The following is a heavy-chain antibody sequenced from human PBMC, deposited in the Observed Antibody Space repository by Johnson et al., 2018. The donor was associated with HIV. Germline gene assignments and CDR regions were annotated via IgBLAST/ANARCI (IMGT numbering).Heavy chain of an antibody. CDR3: ARDPSNSRGWLGDAFDI. CDR1: GFIFSNYW. Sequence: VQLVESGGGVVQPGGSLRLSCEASGFIFSNYWMTWVRQAPGEGLEWVSVIYSGGSTHYEDSVKGRFTISRDNSKNTLFLQMNTLRAEDTAVYYCARDPSNSRGWLGDAFDIWGQGTMVTVSS. J-gene: IGHJ3*02. D-gene: IGHD2/OR15-2a*01. V-gene: IGHV3-66*02. CDR2: IYSGGST.